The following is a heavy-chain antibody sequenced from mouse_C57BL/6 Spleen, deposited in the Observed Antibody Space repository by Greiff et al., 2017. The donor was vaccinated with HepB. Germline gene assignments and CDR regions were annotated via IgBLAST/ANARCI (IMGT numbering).Heavy chain of an antibody. CDR2: FHPYNDDT. CDR1: GYTFTTYP. J-gene: IGHJ2*01. V-gene: IGHV1-47*01. D-gene: IGHD1-1*01. CDR3: ARGGYYYGSSDY. Sequence: VQLVESGAELVKPGASVKMSCKASGYTFTTYPIEWMKQNHGKSLEWIGNFHPYNDDTKYNEKFKGKATLTVEKSSSTVYLELSRLTSDDSAVYYCARGGYYYGSSDYWGQGTTLTVSS.